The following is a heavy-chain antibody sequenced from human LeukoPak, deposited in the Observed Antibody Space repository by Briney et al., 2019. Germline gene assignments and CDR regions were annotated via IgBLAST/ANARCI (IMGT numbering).Heavy chain of an antibody. CDR3: ARGLPPPRDCSSTSCYRSNWFDP. D-gene: IGHD2-2*02. Sequence: PSETVSLTCTVSGYSISSGYYWGWIRQSPETGLEWIGSFYQSGSTYYNPSLKSRVTISVDTSKNQFSLKLSSVTAADTAVYYCARGLPPPRDCSSTSCYRSNWFDPWGQGTLVTVSS. CDR2: FYQSGST. V-gene: IGHV4-38-2*02. J-gene: IGHJ5*02. CDR1: GYSISSGYY.